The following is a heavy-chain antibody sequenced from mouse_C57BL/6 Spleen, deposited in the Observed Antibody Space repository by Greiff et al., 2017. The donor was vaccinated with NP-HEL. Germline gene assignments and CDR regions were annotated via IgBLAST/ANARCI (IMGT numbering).Heavy chain of an antibody. CDR3: TLISPITTVVPYWYFDV. CDR1: GFNIKDYY. D-gene: IGHD1-1*01. J-gene: IGHJ1*03. Sequence: EVQLQQSGAELVRPGASVKLSCTASGFNIKDYYMHWVKQRPEQGLEWIGRIDPEDGDTEYAPKFPGKATMTADTSSNTAYLQLSSRTSEDTAVYYCTLISPITTVVPYWYFDVWGTGTTVTVSS. CDR2: IDPEDGDT. V-gene: IGHV14-1*01.